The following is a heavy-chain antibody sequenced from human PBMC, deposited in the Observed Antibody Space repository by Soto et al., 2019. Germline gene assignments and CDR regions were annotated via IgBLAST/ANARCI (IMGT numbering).Heavy chain of an antibody. J-gene: IGHJ5*02. CDR2: INHRGST. D-gene: IGHD2-2*01. CDR3: ARDGFCTSTTCRVGNWFDP. Sequence: SETLSLTCVVYGGSFSGYYWSWIRQSPGKGLEWIGGINHRGSTNYNPSLESRVTISVDTSKNQFSLKLPSVTAADTAMYYCARDGFCTSTTCRVGNWFDPWGQGTLVTV. V-gene: IGHV4-34*01. CDR1: GGSFSGYY.